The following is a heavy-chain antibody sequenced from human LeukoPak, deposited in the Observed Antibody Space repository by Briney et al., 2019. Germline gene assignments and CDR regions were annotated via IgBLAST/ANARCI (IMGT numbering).Heavy chain of an antibody. CDR1: GFTFSSYS. V-gene: IGHV3-21*01. J-gene: IGHJ4*02. Sequence: GGSLRLSCAASGFTFSSYSMNWVRQAPGKGLEWVSSISSSSSYIYYADSVKGRFTISRDNAKNSLYLQMNSLRAEDTAVYYCARSLAHVYGDYGAYYWGQGTLVTVSS. CDR3: ARSLAHVYGDYGAYY. D-gene: IGHD4-17*01. CDR2: ISSSSSYI.